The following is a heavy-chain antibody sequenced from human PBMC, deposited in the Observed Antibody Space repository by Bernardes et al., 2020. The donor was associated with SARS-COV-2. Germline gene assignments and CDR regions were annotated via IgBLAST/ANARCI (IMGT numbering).Heavy chain of an antibody. J-gene: IGHJ4*02. CDR3: VRGAGNYLEWDY. Sequence: GGSLRLCCAASGFTFSNCAMSWVRQAPGKGLVWVSRINADASTRNYADSVKGRFTISRDNAKNTLYLQMNSLRDEDTTVYHCVRGAGNYLEWDYWGQGTAVTVSA. CDR2: INADASTR. V-gene: IGHV3-74*01. D-gene: IGHD3-3*01. CDR1: GFTFSNCA.